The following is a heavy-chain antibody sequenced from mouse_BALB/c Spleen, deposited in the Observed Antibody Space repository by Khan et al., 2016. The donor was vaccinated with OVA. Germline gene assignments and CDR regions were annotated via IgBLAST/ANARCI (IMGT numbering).Heavy chain of an antibody. D-gene: IGHD2-4*01. V-gene: IGHV14-3*02. Sequence: EVQLQESGAELVKPGASVKLSCTASGFNIKDTYLHWVKQRPEQGLEWIGRIAPANGNTQYDPKFQGKATITSDKSSNTSYLQLNSLTSEDTAVYYCARPYYDPRDFEVWGAGTTVTVAS. CDR3: ARPYYDPRDFEV. J-gene: IGHJ1*01. CDR1: GFNIKDTY. CDR2: IAPANGNT.